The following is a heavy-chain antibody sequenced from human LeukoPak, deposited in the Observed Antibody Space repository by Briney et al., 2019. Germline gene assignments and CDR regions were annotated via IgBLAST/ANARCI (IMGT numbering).Heavy chain of an antibody. V-gene: IGHV3-48*03. J-gene: IGHJ4*02. CDR2: ISSSGSTI. Sequence: TGGSLRLSCAASGFTFSSYEMNWVRQAPGKGLEWVSYISSSGSTIYYADSVKGRFTISRDNAKNSLYLQMNSLRAEDTAVYYCARAPSGAVVFDYWGQGTLVTVSS. CDR1: GFTFSSYE. D-gene: IGHD4-23*01. CDR3: ARAPSGAVVFDY.